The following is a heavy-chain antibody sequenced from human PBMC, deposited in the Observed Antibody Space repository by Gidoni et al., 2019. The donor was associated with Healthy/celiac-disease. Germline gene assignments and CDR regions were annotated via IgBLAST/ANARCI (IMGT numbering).Heavy chain of an antibody. V-gene: IGHV1-69*02. D-gene: IGHD4-17*01. J-gene: IGHJ6*02. Sequence: QVKLVKSGAEVMKTGSAVTVSCKSSGGNFSSYTFSWVRQAPGQGLEWMGRIIPILGIANDAQKFQGRGTITADKSTSTAYMELSSLRSEDTAVYYCASTVVTPGVEYCIDVWGQGTTVTVSS. CDR2: IIPILGIA. CDR1: GGNFSSYT. CDR3: ASTVVTPGVEYCIDV.